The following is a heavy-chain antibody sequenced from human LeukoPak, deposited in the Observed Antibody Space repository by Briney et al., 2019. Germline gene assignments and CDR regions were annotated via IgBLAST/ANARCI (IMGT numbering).Heavy chain of an antibody. Sequence: WRSLRLSCAASGFTFSSYTMNWVRQAPGRGLEWVSSISSGSSYIYYADSVKGRFTISRDNAKNSLYLQMNSLRVEDTAVYYCARKRARGLDYWGQGTLVTVSS. CDR3: ARKRARGLDY. D-gene: IGHD3-10*01. CDR1: GFTFSSYT. CDR2: ISSGSSYI. V-gene: IGHV3-21*01. J-gene: IGHJ4*02.